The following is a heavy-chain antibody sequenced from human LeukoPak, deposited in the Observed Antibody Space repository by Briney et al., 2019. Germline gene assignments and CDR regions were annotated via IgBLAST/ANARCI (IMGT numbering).Heavy chain of an antibody. CDR1: GYSFTSYW. CDR3: ARSGKQQLDQDYYYGMDV. J-gene: IGHJ6*02. Sequence: GESLKISCKGSGYSFTSYWISWVRQMPGKGLEWMGRIDPSDSYTNYSPSFQGHVTISADKSISTAYLQWSSLKASDTAMYYCARSGKQQLDQDYYYGMDVWGQRTTVTVSS. V-gene: IGHV5-10-1*01. CDR2: IDPSDSYT. D-gene: IGHD6-13*01.